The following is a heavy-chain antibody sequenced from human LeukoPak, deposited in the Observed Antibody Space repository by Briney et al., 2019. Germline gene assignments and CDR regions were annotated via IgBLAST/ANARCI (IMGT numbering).Heavy chain of an antibody. D-gene: IGHD6-13*01. CDR1: RFTFSNYW. CDR3: AVSYSGSLDY. Sequence: GGSLRLSCAASRFTFSNYWMNWVRQAPGKGLEWVANIKQDGSEKYYVDSVKGRFTISRDNAKNSMYLQLNSLRAEDTAVYYCAVSYSGSLDYWGQGTLVTVSS. V-gene: IGHV3-7*02. CDR2: IKQDGSEK. J-gene: IGHJ4*02.